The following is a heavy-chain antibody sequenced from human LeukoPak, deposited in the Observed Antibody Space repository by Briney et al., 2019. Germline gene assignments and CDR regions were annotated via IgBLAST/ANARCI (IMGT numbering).Heavy chain of an antibody. CDR3: AKDQAYYDFWSGFFGGFDY. V-gene: IGHV3-23*01. CDR2: ISGSGGST. J-gene: IGHJ4*02. CDR1: GFTFSSYA. Sequence: GGSLRLSCAASGFTFSSYAMSWVRQAPGKGLEWVSAISGSGGSTYYVDSVKGRFTISRDNSKNTLYLQMNSLRAEDTAVYYCAKDQAYYDFWSGFFGGFDYWGQGTLVTVSS. D-gene: IGHD3-3*01.